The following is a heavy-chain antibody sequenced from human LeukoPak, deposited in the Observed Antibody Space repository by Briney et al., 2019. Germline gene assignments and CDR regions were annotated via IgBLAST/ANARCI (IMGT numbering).Heavy chain of an antibody. J-gene: IGHJ4*02. CDR1: GGSISSSSYY. Sequence: SETLSLTCTVSGGSISSSSYYWGWIRQPPGKGLEWIGSIYYSGSTYYNPSLKSRVTISVDTSKNQFSLKLSSVTAADTAVYYCARHGRETWIQQLIDYWGQGTLVTVSS. V-gene: IGHV4-39*01. CDR2: IYYSGST. D-gene: IGHD5-18*01. CDR3: ARHGRETWIQQLIDY.